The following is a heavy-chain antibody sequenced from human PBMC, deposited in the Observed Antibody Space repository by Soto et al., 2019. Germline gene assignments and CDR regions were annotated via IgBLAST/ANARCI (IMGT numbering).Heavy chain of an antibody. Sequence: GGSLRLSCAASGFTFSSYWMHWVRQAPGKGLVWVSRINSDGSSTSYADSVKGRFTISRDNAKNTLYLQMSSLRAEDTAVYYCARVPGDYYYYGMDVWGQGTMVTVSS. J-gene: IGHJ6*02. D-gene: IGHD7-27*01. CDR1: GFTFSSYW. CDR2: INSDGSST. V-gene: IGHV3-74*01. CDR3: ARVPGDYYYYGMDV.